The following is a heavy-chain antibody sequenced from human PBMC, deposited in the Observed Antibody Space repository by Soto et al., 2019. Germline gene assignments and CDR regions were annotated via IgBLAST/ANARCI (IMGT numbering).Heavy chain of an antibody. D-gene: IGHD3-10*01. J-gene: IGHJ6*02. CDR3: ARGSESRARFYYYYYGMDV. CDR2: INHSGST. Sequence: SETLSVKCADYGGSCSGYYWSWIRQPPGKGLEWIGEINHSGSTNYNPSLKSRVTISVDTSKNQFSLKLSSVTAADTAVYYCARGSESRARFYYYYYGMDVWGQGTTVTVSS. V-gene: IGHV4-34*01. CDR1: GGSCSGYY.